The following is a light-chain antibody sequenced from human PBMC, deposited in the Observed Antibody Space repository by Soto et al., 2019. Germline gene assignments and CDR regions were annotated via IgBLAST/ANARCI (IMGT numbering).Light chain of an antibody. CDR1: RSNIGSNS. V-gene: IGLV1-44*01. CDR2: SNS. J-gene: IGLJ1*01. CDR3: AAWDDSLKAFV. Sequence: QSVLTQPPSASGTPGQRVTISCSGSRSNIGSNSVSWYQQLPGTPPKLLIYSNSQRPSGVPGRFSGSKSGTSASLAISGLHSDDEADHYCAAWDDSLKAFVFGTGTKVTVL.